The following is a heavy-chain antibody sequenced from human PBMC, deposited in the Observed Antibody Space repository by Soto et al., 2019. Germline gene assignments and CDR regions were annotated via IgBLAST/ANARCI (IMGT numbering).Heavy chain of an antibody. D-gene: IGHD3-22*01. J-gene: IGHJ4*02. CDR3: ARDGTLYDSSGYYYLY. Sequence: GASVKVSCKASGGTFSRYAINWVRQAPGQGLEWMGGIIPMFGTANYAQKFQGRVTITADESTNTGYMELRSLISEDTAVYYCARDGTLYDSSGYYYLYWGQGTLVTV. CDR1: GGTFSRYA. V-gene: IGHV1-69*13. CDR2: IIPMFGTA.